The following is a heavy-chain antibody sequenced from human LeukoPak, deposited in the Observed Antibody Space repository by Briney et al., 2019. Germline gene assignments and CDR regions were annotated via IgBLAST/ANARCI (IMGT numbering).Heavy chain of an antibody. CDR3: ARESRGYCSSTSCYEEDPPFDY. Sequence: SVKVSCKASGYTFTSYAISWVRQAPGQGLEWMGGIIPIFGTANYAQKFQGRVTITADESTSTAYMELSSLRSEDTAVYYCARESRGYCSSTSCYEEDPPFDYWGQGTLVTVSS. D-gene: IGHD2-2*01. J-gene: IGHJ4*02. CDR1: GYTFTSYA. CDR2: IIPIFGTA. V-gene: IGHV1-69*13.